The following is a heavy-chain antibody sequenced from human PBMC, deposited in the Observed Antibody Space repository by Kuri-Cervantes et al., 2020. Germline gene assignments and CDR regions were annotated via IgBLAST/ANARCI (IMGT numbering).Heavy chain of an antibody. CDR2: ISGSGGST. V-gene: IGHV3-23*01. D-gene: IGHD6-19*01. Sequence: GESLKISCAASGFTFSSYAMSWVRQAPGKGLEWVSAISGSGGSTYYADSVKGRFTISRDNAKNTLYLQMNSLRAEDTAVYYCARDGAVAGGMTGFDYWGQGTLVTVSS. J-gene: IGHJ4*02. CDR1: GFTFSSYA. CDR3: ARDGAVAGGMTGFDY.